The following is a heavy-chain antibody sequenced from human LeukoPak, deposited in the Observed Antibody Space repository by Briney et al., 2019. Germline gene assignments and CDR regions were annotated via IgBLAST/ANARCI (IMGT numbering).Heavy chain of an antibody. CDR1: GFTFSSYS. D-gene: IGHD2-2*01. CDR2: ISSSRSTI. V-gene: IGHV3-48*02. J-gene: IGHJ4*02. CDR3: ARDCSSTSCYEPRY. Sequence: GGSLRLSCAASGFTFSSYSMNWVRQAPGKGLERVSYISSSRSTIYYADSVKGRFTISRDNAKNSLYLQMNSLRDEDTAVYYCARDCSSTSCYEPRYWGQGTLVTVSS.